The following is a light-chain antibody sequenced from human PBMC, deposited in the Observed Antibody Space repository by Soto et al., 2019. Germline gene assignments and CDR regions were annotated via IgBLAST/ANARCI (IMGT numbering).Light chain of an antibody. Sequence: QSVLTQPPSASGTPGQRVTISCSGSRSNVGDNAVNWYQQLPGATPKVIMYTNDQRPSGVPDRFSGSKSGTSASLAISGLQSEDEADYYCAAWDDSLNGVVFGGGAKLTVL. CDR3: AAWDDSLNGVV. J-gene: IGLJ3*02. CDR2: TND. V-gene: IGLV1-44*01. CDR1: RSNVGDNA.